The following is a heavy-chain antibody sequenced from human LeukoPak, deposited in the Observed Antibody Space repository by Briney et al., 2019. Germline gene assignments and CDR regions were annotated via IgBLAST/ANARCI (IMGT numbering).Heavy chain of an antibody. Sequence: PSQTLSLICTVSGDSIRSGDYYWNWIRQPPGKGLEWIGYINNSGSTYYNPSLKSRVTMSVDTSKGQFSLNLSSVTAADTAVYYCARSSYSSSPSVWGQGTMVTVSS. CDR3: ARSSYSSSPSV. V-gene: IGHV4-30-4*01. D-gene: IGHD6-6*01. CDR2: INNSGST. CDR1: GDSIRSGDYY. J-gene: IGHJ3*01.